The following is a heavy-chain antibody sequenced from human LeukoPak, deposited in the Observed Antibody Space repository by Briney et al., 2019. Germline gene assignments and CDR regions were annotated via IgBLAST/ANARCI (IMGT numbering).Heavy chain of an antibody. CDR1: GGTFSSYA. J-gene: IGHJ5*02. Sequence: SVKVSCKASGGTFSSYAISWVRQAPGQGLEWMGGIIPIFGTANYAQKFQGRVTITADESTSTAYMELSSLRSEDTAVYYCARENYYDNPNNWFDPWGQGTLVTVSS. CDR2: IIPIFGTA. V-gene: IGHV1-69*13. D-gene: IGHD3-22*01. CDR3: ARENYYDNPNNWFDP.